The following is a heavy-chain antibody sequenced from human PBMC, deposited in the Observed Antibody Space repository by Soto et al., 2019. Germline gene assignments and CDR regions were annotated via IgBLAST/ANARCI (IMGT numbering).Heavy chain of an antibody. CDR2: IIPIFGTA. V-gene: IGHV1-69*01. CDR3: ARDGGRHSGGIDY. D-gene: IGHD3-16*01. Sequence: QVQLVQSGAEVKKPGSSVKVSCKASGGTFSSYSINWVRQAPGQGLEWMGEIIPIFGTANYAQKFQGRVTNTADASTRTAYMELSSVSAEDTAVYYCARDGGRHSGGIDYWGQGTLVTVSS. J-gene: IGHJ4*02. CDR1: GGTFSSYS.